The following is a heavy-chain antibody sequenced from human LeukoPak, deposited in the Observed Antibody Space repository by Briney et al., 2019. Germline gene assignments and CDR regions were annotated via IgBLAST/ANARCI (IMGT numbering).Heavy chain of an antibody. D-gene: IGHD3-3*01. J-gene: IGHJ6*03. V-gene: IGHV1-2*02. CDR1: GYTFTGYY. CDR2: INPNSGGT. Sequence: ASVKASCKASGYTFTGYYMHWVRQAPGQGLEWMGWINPNSGGTNYAQKFQGRVTMTRDTSISTAYMELSRLRSDDTAVYYCARAGVPGGFWSGFVGAVYYYMDVWGKGTTVTVSS. CDR3: ARAGVPGGFWSGFVGAVYYYMDV.